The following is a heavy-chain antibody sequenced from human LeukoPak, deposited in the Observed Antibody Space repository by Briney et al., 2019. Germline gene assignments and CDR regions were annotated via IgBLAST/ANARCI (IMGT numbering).Heavy chain of an antibody. Sequence: ASVKVSCKASGYTFTGYYMHWVRQAPGQGLEWMGWINPNSGGTNYAQKFQGRVTMTRDTSISTAYMELSSLRSDDTAVYYCARDFPDYSSHFDYWGQGTLVTVSS. CDR1: GYTFTGYY. V-gene: IGHV1-2*02. CDR3: ARDFPDYSSHFDY. CDR2: INPNSGGT. D-gene: IGHD6-19*01. J-gene: IGHJ4*02.